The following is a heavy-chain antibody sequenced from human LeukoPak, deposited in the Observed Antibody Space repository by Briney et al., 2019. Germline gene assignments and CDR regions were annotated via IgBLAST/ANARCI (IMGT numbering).Heavy chain of an antibody. J-gene: IGHJ6*02. D-gene: IGHD4-17*01. CDR3: ARETVTTDYYYGMDV. CDR1: GGTFSSYA. CDR2: IIPIFGIA. Sequence: GASVKVSCKASGGTFSSYAISWVRQAPGQGLEWMGRIIPIFGIASYAQKFQGRVTITADKSTSTAYMELSSLRSEDTAVYYCARETVTTDYYYGMDVWGQGTTVTVSS. V-gene: IGHV1-69*04.